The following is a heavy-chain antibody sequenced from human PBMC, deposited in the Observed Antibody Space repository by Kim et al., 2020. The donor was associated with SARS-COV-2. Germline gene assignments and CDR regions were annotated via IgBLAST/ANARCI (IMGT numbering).Heavy chain of an antibody. D-gene: IGHD3-10*01. V-gene: IGHV1-69*13. Sequence: SVKVSCKASGGTFSSYAISWVRQAPGQGLEWMGGIIPIFGTANYAQKFQGRVTITADESTSTAYMELSSLRSEDTAVYYCARGGELRDLRYFDYWGQGTLVTVSS. J-gene: IGHJ4*02. CDR1: GGTFSSYA. CDR3: ARGGELRDLRYFDY. CDR2: IIPIFGTA.